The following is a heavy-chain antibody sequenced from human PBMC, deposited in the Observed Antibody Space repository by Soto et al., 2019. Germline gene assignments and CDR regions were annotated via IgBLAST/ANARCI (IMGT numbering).Heavy chain of an antibody. J-gene: IGHJ6*02. D-gene: IGHD4-4*01. CDR2: IYYSGST. CDR1: GRSISSGGYY. V-gene: IGHV4-31*02. CDR3: ARVNRGVTYYYYYYGMDV. Sequence: TSETLSLTWTVSGRSISSGGYYWSWIPQHPGKGLEGIGYIYYSGSTYYNPSLKSRVTISVDTSKNQFSLKLSSVTAADTAVYYCARVNRGVTYYYYYYGMDVWGQGTTVTVSS.